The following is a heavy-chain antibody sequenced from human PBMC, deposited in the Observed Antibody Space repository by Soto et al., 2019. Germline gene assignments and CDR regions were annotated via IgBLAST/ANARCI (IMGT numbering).Heavy chain of an antibody. Sequence: ASVKVSCKASGYTFTSYGISWVRQAPGRGLEWMGGFDPEDGETIYAQKFQGRVTMTEDTSTDTAYMELSSLRSEDTAVYYCATVGRGIAVAGTGVAYYYYGMDVWGQGTTVTVSS. CDR1: GYTFTSYG. D-gene: IGHD6-19*01. J-gene: IGHJ6*02. V-gene: IGHV1-24*01. CDR3: ATVGRGIAVAGTGVAYYYYGMDV. CDR2: FDPEDGET.